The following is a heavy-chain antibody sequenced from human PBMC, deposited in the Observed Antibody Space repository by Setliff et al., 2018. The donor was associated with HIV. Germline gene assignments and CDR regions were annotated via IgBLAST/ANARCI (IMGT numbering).Heavy chain of an antibody. CDR3: ARDQEHIIVVSATGNMPGYLHYYYMDV. CDR2: ISSRGGSV. CDR1: GFAFSTSG. D-gene: IGHD2-2*01. Sequence: GGSLRLSCAASGFAFSTSGMNWVRQAPGKGLEWVSSISSRGGSVYYADSVRGRFTISRDNANNLLYLQMNSLRAEDTAVYYCARDQEHIIVVSATGNMPGYLHYYYMDVWGKGSTVTVSS. V-gene: IGHV3-21*01. J-gene: IGHJ6*03.